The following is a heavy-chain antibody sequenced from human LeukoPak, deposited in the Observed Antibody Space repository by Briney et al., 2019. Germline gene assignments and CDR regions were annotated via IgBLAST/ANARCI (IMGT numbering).Heavy chain of an antibody. Sequence: PGGTLRLSCAASGFTFSTYGMSWVRQAPGKGLEWVSYISSSGSTIYYADSVKGRFTISRDNAKNSLYLQMTSLRAEDTAVYYCASMSSSGHLGRGYWGQGTLVTVSS. V-gene: IGHV3-48*04. CDR2: ISSSGSTI. D-gene: IGHD6-19*01. J-gene: IGHJ4*02. CDR3: ASMSSSGHLGRGY. CDR1: GFTFSTYG.